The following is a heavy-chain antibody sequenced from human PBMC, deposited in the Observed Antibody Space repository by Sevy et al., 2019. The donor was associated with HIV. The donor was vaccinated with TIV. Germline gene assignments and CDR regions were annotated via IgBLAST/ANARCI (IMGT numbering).Heavy chain of an antibody. V-gene: IGHV4-4*07. CDR3: ARDSGYDQNFDY. CDR2: IHSSGST. CDR1: GGSITSYY. Sequence: SETLSLTCTVSGGSITSYYWSWIRQPAGKGLEWIGRIHSSGSTNNNRSLKSRVTMSVDTSKNQFSLRLSSVTAADTAVYYCARDSGYDQNFDYWRQGTLVTVSS. J-gene: IGHJ4*02. D-gene: IGHD5-12*01.